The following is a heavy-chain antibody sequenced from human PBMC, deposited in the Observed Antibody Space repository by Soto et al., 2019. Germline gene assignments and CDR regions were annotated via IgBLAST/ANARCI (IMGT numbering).Heavy chain of an antibody. V-gene: IGHV3-30*18. CDR3: AKAHNNWNPFGLDV. CDR1: GFTFTNYG. Sequence: QVQLVESGGGVVQPGTSLRLSCAASGFTFTNYGMHWVRQAPGKGLEWMALVSYDGRNEYYADSVEGRYIVSRDSAKKIVYLQMNSLRPDDTAVYYCAKAHNNWNPFGLDVRGQGNTVTGSS. CDR2: VSYDGRNE. D-gene: IGHD1-20*01. J-gene: IGHJ6*02.